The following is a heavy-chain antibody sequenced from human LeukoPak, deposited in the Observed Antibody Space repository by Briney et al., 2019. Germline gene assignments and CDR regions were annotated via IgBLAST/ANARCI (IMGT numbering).Heavy chain of an antibody. V-gene: IGHV3-23*01. CDR2: ISGSGGST. Sequence: GGSLRLSCAASGFTFSSYAMSWARQAPGKGREWVSAISGSGGSTYYADSVKGRFTISRDNSKNTLYLQMNSLRAEDTAVYYCAKDCHNWNDLYYYYMDVWGKGTTVTVSS. J-gene: IGHJ6*03. CDR3: AKDCHNWNDLYYYYMDV. CDR1: GFTFSSYA. D-gene: IGHD1-1*01.